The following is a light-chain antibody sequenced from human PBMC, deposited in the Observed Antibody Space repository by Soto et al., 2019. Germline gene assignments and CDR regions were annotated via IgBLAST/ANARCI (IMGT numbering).Light chain of an antibody. J-gene: IGLJ3*02. Sequence: QSALTQPRSVSGSPGQSVAISCTATSSDVGGFDFVSWYQQHPGKAPKLVIYDVSKRPSGVPDRFSGSRSGDTASLTISGLQAEDEADYYCCLYTASYSVFGGGTKLNVL. CDR1: SSDVGGFDF. CDR3: CLYTASYSV. CDR2: DVS. V-gene: IGLV2-11*01.